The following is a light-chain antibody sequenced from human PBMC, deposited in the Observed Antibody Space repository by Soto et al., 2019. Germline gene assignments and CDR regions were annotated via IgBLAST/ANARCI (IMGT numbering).Light chain of an antibody. CDR3: QSYDSSLSGSYV. CDR1: SSNIGAGYD. Sequence: QTVVTQPPSVSGAPGQRVTISCTGSSSNIGAGYDVHWYQQLPGTAPKLLIDGDSNRPSGVPDRFSGSKSGTSASLAITGLQPEDEADYYCQSYDSSLSGSYVLGTGTKLTVL. V-gene: IGLV1-40*01. J-gene: IGLJ1*01. CDR2: GDS.